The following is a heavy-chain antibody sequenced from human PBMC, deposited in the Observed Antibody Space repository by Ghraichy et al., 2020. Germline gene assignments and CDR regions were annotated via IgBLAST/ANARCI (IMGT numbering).Heavy chain of an antibody. CDR1: GGSFSGYY. CDR3: ARGRGSGSYKVLGP. J-gene: IGHJ4*02. V-gene: IGHV4-34*01. Sequence: SETLSLTCAVYGGSFSGYYWSWIRQPPGKGLEWIGEINHSGSTNYNPSLKSRVTISVDTSKNQFSLKLSSVTAADTAVYYCARGRGSGSYKVLGPWGQGTLVTVSS. CDR2: INHSGST. D-gene: IGHD3-10*01.